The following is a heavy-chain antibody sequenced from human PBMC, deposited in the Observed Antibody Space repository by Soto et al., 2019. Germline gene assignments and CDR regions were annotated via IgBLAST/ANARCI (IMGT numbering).Heavy chain of an antibody. CDR2: IIPISETT. J-gene: IGHJ6*02. D-gene: IGHD3-22*01. V-gene: IGHV1-69*06. Sequence: SVKVSCKASGGAFSSLHINWVRRAPGQGLEWMGWIIPISETTNYAQIFQGRVSIVADISTSTAYMELSRLRSEDTAVYYCARALLSHSYDSGGYDSYFHAMDVWGQGTPVTVSS. CDR3: ARALLSHSYDSGGYDSYFHAMDV. CDR1: GGAFSSLH.